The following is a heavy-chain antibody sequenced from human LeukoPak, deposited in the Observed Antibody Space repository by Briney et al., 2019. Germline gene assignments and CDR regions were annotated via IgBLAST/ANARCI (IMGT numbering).Heavy chain of an antibody. CDR2: MNPNRGDT. CDR1: GYTFTSYD. CDR3: ARGRISRLRYLVPYMDV. V-gene: IGHV1-8*01. D-gene: IGHD3-9*01. Sequence: EASVKVSCKASGYTFTSYDINWVRQATGQGLEWMGWMNPNRGDTGYAQKFLGRVTITGNSSISTAYMELSSLTSEDTAVYYCARGRISRLRYLVPYMDVWGEGTTVTVSS. J-gene: IGHJ6*03.